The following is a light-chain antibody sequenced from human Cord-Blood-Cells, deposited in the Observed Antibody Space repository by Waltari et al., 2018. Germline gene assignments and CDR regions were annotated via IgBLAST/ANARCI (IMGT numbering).Light chain of an antibody. V-gene: IGKV3-20*01. CDR2: GAA. J-gene: IGKJ1*01. CDR1: QRSSSSY. CDR3: QQYGSSPGT. Sequence: ILLPQSPATLSLSPGHSATLSCRASQRSSSSYFAWYQQKRGQAPRLLIYGAAGRATGIPDRFSGRGSGTFFTLTISRLEPEESAVYYCQQYGSSPGTFGQGTKVEIK.